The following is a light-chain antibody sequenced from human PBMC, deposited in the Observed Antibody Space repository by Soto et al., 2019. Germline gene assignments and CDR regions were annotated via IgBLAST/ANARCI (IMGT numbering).Light chain of an antibody. CDR2: GAS. J-gene: IGKJ1*01. CDR3: QQDNNWPWT. Sequence: MVIARSQAAQSGPPGQRAAVRCGASQSVSSNLAWYQQKPGQAPRLLIYGASTRATGIPASFSGSGSETEFTLTVSSRQSEDVAVDYCQQDNNWPWTFGEGTKVDNK. CDR1: QSVSSN. V-gene: IGKV3-15*01.